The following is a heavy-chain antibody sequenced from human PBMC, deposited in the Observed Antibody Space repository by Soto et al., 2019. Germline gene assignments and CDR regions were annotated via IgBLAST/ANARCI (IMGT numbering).Heavy chain of an antibody. CDR1: GGSLSSYY. D-gene: IGHD6-13*01. CDR3: ARSKWYSSIDY. CDR2: IYYSGST. Sequence: PSETLSLTCTVSGGSLSSYYWSWIRQPPGKGLEWIGYIYYSGSTNYNPSLKSRVAISVDTSKNQFSLKLSSVTAADTAVYYCARSKWYSSIDYWRQGTLVTVSS. J-gene: IGHJ4*02. V-gene: IGHV4-59*01.